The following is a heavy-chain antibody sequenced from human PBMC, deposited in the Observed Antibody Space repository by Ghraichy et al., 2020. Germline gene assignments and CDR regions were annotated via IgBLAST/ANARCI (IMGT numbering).Heavy chain of an antibody. Sequence: GGSLRLSCAASGFTFSTYAMSWVRQAPGKGLEWVSIISDSGDTTYYSDSVKGRFTISRDKSRNTLYLQMNSLRAEDTALYYCAKGAGGCSGGSCSTRVFDHWGQGTLVTGSP. CDR1: GFTFSTYA. V-gene: IGHV3-23*01. CDR2: ISDSGDTT. D-gene: IGHD2-15*01. J-gene: IGHJ4*02. CDR3: AKGAGGCSGGSCSTRVFDH.